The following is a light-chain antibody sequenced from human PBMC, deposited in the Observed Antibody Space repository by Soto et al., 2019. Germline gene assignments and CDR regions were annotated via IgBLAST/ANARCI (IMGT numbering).Light chain of an antibody. CDR3: QQRSSWIT. CDR2: DSS. CDR1: QSVGSY. Sequence: EIVLTQSPATLSLWPGETAILSCRASQSVGSYLSCYQQKPGQAPRLLIYDSSVRAPGIPARFSGSGSGTDFTLTISSLEPEDFALYYCQQRSSWITFGQGTRLEIE. V-gene: IGKV3-11*01. J-gene: IGKJ5*01.